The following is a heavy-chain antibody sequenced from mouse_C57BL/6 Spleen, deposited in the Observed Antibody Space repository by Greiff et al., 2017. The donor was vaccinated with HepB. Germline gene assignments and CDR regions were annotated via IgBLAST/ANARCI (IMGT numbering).Heavy chain of an antibody. CDR1: GYAFSSSW. J-gene: IGHJ2*01. D-gene: IGHD1-1*01. CDR3: ARGDYGSLDY. Sequence: VKLMESGPELVKPGASVKISCKASGYAFSSSWMNWVKQRPGKGLEWIGRIYPGDGDTNYNGKFKGKATLTADKSSSTAYMQLSSLTSEDSAVYFCARGDYGSLDYWGQGTTLTVSS. V-gene: IGHV1-82*01. CDR2: IYPGDGDT.